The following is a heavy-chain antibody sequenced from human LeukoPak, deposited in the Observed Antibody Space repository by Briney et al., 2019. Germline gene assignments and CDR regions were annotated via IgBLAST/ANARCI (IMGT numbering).Heavy chain of an antibody. Sequence: GGSLRLSCAASGFSFSTYAMSWLRQAPGKGREGVSGISGRGTSTYYADSVKGRFTISRDNSKNTLYLQMNSLRAEDTAVYYCAKVRCGGDYCSTHDAFDIWGQGTMVTVSS. J-gene: IGHJ3*02. V-gene: IGHV3-23*01. CDR1: GFSFSTYA. CDR3: AKVRCGGDYCSTHDAFDI. CDR2: ISGRGTST. D-gene: IGHD2-21*02.